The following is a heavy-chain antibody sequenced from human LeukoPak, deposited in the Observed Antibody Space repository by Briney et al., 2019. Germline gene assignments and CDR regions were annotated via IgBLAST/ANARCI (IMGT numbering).Heavy chain of an antibody. CDR1: GFTVSNNY. Sequence: GGSLRLSCAASGFTVSNNYMSWVRQAPGKGLEWVSAISGSGGSTYYADSVKGRFTISRDNSKNTLYLQMNSLRAEDTAVYYCAKSYGRSSGWYYYFDYWGQGTLVTVSS. CDR2: ISGSGGST. D-gene: IGHD6-19*01. V-gene: IGHV3-23*01. J-gene: IGHJ4*02. CDR3: AKSYGRSSGWYYYFDY.